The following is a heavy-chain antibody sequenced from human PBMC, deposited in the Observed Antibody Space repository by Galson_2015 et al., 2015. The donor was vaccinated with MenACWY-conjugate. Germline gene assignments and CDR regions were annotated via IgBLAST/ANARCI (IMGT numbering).Heavy chain of an antibody. V-gene: IGHV3-74*01. J-gene: IGHJ4*02. D-gene: IGHD1-1*01. CDR3: ARDNNWSFDS. CDR2: IKADGSFS. CDR1: GFTFNNYW. Sequence: SLRLSCAASGFTFNNYWMHWVRQPPVEGLEWISYIKADGSFSNYADAVKGRFTISTDNAKNMVYLQMDGLGDEDTAVYFCARDNNWSFDSWGRGTLVTVSS.